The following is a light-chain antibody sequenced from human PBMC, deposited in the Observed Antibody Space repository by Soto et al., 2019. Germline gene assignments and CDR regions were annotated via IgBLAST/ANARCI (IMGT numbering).Light chain of an antibody. V-gene: IGKV1-39*01. J-gene: IGKJ1*01. CDR1: QSITSY. CDR3: QRSYTTPWT. CDR2: AAS. Sequence: DIQMTQSPSSLSASVGDRVTITCRASQSITSYLNWYQQKPGKAPQLLIYAASSLQSGVPSRFSGSGSGTDFTLTISSLQPEDVATYFCQRSYTTPWTFGQGTKVEVK.